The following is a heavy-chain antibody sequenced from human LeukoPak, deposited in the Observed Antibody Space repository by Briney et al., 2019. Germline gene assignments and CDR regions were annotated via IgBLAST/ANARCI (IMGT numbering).Heavy chain of an antibody. V-gene: IGHV4-31*03. D-gene: IGHD3-10*01. CDR2: IHYSART. CDR1: GGAISNDGYF. Sequence: PSETLSLTCTVSGGAISNDGYFWSWIRQRPGKGLEWIGYIHYSARTFYNPSLNSRVTISVDAAQNLVSLKLNSVTAADTAVYYCARDAIEFSGWFDPWGQGTLVTVSS. CDR3: ARDAIEFSGWFDP. J-gene: IGHJ5*02.